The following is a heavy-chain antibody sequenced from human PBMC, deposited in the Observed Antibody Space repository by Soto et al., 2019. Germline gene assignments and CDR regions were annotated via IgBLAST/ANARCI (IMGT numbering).Heavy chain of an antibody. CDR2: IYYSGST. D-gene: IGHD3-9*01. V-gene: IGHV4-30-4*01. CDR1: GGSISSGDYY. Sequence: PSETLSLTCTVSGGSISSGDYYWSWIRQPPGKGLEWIGYIYYSGSTYYNPSLKSRVTISVDTSKNQFSLKLSSVTAADTAVYYCASNYDILTGYYVWGQGTLVTVSS. J-gene: IGHJ4*02. CDR3: ASNYDILTGYYV.